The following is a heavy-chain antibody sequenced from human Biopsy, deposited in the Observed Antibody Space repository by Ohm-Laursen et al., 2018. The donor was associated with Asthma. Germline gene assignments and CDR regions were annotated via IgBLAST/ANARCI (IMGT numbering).Heavy chain of an antibody. CDR1: GGSVSSDKYY. CDR3: AGGTIVAGIDY. CDR2: IFYSGAT. V-gene: IGHV4-61*01. D-gene: IGHD5-12*01. J-gene: IGHJ4*02. Sequence: SDTLSLTCSVSGGSVSSDKYYWSWIRQPPGKGLKWIAYIFYSGATNYNPALKSRVAQSIDTSKSQFSLRLNSLSAADTAVYYCAGGTIVAGIDYWGRGTLVTVSS.